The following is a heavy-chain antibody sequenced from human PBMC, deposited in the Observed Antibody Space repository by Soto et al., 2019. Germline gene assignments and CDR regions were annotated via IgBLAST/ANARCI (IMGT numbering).Heavy chain of an antibody. J-gene: IGHJ6*02. Sequence: SETLSLTCSVSGYSVSSSDYYWAWIRQTPGKGLEWIGSTFYSGLTYYNPSLKSRVTLSVDTSKNQFSVRLDSVTAADTAVYYCAPLSVSLSGPYGIHVWGQGTTVTVSS. D-gene: IGHD2-15*01. CDR3: APLSVSLSGPYGIHV. V-gene: IGHV4-39*01. CDR2: TFYSGLT. CDR1: GYSVSSSDYY.